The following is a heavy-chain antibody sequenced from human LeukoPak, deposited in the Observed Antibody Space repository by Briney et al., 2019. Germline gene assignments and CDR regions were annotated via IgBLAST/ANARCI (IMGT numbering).Heavy chain of an antibody. D-gene: IGHD2-2*02. CDR3: AKARTDCSSTSCYIDY. CDR2: IRGSAGTT. J-gene: IGHJ4*02. Sequence: PGGSLRLSCAASGFTFSSYAMSWVRQAPGKGLEWVAGIRGSAGTTYYADSVKGRFTISRDNSKNTLSLQMNSLRAEDTAVYYCAKARTDCSSTSCYIDYWGQGTLVTVSS. CDR1: GFTFSSYA. V-gene: IGHV3-23*01.